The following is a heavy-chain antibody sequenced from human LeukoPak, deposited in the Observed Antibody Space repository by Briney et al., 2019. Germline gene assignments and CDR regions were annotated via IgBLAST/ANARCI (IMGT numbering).Heavy chain of an antibody. CDR3: AKVRPSMITFGGVIVPDY. Sequence: PGGSLRLSCAASGFTFSSYSMNWVRQAPGKGLEWVSSISSSSSYIYYADSVKGRFTISRDNSKNTLYLQMNSLRAEDTAVYYCAKVRPSMITFGGVIVPDYWGQGTLVTVSS. V-gene: IGHV3-21*04. CDR2: ISSSSSYI. D-gene: IGHD3-16*02. J-gene: IGHJ4*02. CDR1: GFTFSSYS.